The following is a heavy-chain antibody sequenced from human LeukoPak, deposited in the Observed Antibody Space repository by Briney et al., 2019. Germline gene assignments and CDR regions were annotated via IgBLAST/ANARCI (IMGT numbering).Heavy chain of an antibody. CDR1: GFTVISNY. D-gene: IGHD4-17*01. Sequence: GGSLRLSCAASGFTVISNYMTWVRQAPGKGLEWVSVIFSGGSKYYADSVKGRFTISRDNSKNTLYLQMNSLRAEDTAVYYCARTTTGLDYWGQGTLVTVSS. J-gene: IGHJ4*02. CDR3: ARTTTGLDY. CDR2: IFSGGSK. V-gene: IGHV3-53*01.